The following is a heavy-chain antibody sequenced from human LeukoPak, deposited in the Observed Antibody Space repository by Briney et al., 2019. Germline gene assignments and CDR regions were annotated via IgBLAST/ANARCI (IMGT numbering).Heavy chain of an antibody. D-gene: IGHD6-19*01. J-gene: IGHJ4*02. CDR3: ARETSLAGFASGLGFNY. CDR2: IYTSGST. V-gene: IGHV4-4*07. CDR1: GGSISSYY. Sequence: SETLSLTCTVSGGSISSYYWSWIRQPAGKGPEWIGRIYTSGSTNYNPSLKSRVTMSIDTSKNHFSLKLTSVTAADTATYYCARETSLAGFASGLGFNYWGQGILVSVSS.